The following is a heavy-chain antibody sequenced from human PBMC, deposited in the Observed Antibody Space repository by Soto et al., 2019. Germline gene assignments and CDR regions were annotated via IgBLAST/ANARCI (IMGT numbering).Heavy chain of an antibody. D-gene: IGHD1-1*01. CDR1: GFTFSSYD. CDR3: ARPFPDNTYYYYGMDV. CDR2: IGTAGDT. J-gene: IGHJ6*02. V-gene: IGHV3-13*01. Sequence: EVQLVESGGGLVQPGGSLRLSCAASGFTFSSYDMHWVRQATGKGLEWVSAIGTAGDTYYPGSVKGRFTISRDNSKNALYLQLNSLRAEDTAVYYCARPFPDNTYYYYGMDVWGQGTTDTVSS.